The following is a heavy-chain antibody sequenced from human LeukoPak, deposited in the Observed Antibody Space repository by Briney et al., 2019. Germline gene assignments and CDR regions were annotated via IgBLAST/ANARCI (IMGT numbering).Heavy chain of an antibody. CDR2: IDPSDSYT. CDR1: GYSFTSYW. D-gene: IGHD5-24*01. CDR3: ARHSGDGYNWAY. Sequence: GESLKISCKGSGYSFTSYWISWVRQMPGKGLEWMGRIDPSDSYTNYSPSFQGHVTISADKSISTAYLQWSSLRASDTATYYCARHSGDGYNWAYWGQGTLVTVSS. J-gene: IGHJ4*02. V-gene: IGHV5-10-1*01.